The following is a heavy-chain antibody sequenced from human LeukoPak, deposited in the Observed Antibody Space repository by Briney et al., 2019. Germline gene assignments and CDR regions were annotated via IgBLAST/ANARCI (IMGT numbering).Heavy chain of an antibody. V-gene: IGHV3-23*01. Sequence: GGSLRLSCAASGFTFSSYAMSWVRQAPGKGLEWVSAISGSGGSTYYADSVKGRFTISRDNSKNTLYLQMNSLRAEDTAVYYCAEDRSLSITMIVVVITAVDYWGQGTLVTVSS. CDR1: GFTFSSYA. CDR3: AEDRSLSITMIVVVITAVDY. CDR2: ISGSGGST. J-gene: IGHJ4*02. D-gene: IGHD3-22*01.